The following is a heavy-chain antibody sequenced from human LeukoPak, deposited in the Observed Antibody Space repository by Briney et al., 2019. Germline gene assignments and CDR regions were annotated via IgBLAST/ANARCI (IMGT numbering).Heavy chain of an antibody. Sequence: GGSLRLSCAASGLRFRSYAMSWVRQAPGKGLEWVSALSGSGDSTYYADSVKGRFTISRGNSKNTLYLQMNSLRAEDTAVYYCAKDLTPYGGDPFFDYWGEGTLVTVSS. CDR2: LSGSGDST. D-gene: IGHD4-23*01. V-gene: IGHV3-23*01. CDR1: GLRFRSYA. J-gene: IGHJ4*02. CDR3: AKDLTPYGGDPFFDY.